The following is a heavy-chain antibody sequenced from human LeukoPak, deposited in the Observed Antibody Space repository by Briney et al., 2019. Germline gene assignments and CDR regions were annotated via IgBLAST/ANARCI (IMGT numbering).Heavy chain of an antibody. Sequence: GGSLRLSCVASGFTFSIYTMSWVRQAPGKGLEWVSSITSSSSSIYSADSVKSRLTISRDNAKNSLYLEMNSLRDEDTAVYYCARDLAWGAYWGQGTLVTVSS. V-gene: IGHV3-21*01. D-gene: IGHD4/OR15-4a*01. J-gene: IGHJ4*02. CDR1: GFTFSIYT. CDR2: ITSSSSSI. CDR3: ARDLAWGAY.